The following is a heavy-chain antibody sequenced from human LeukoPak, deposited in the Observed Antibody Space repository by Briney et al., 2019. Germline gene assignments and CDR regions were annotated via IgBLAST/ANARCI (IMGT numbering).Heavy chain of an antibody. CDR1: GFTFSSYG. Sequence: GGSLRLSCAASGFTFSSYGMHWVRQASGKGLEWVAFIRYDGSNKYYADSVKGRFTISRDNSKNTLYLQMNSLRAEDTAVYYCAKDRIAAAGESYYFDYWGQGTLVTVSS. D-gene: IGHD6-13*01. CDR2: IRYDGSNK. CDR3: AKDRIAAAGESYYFDY. V-gene: IGHV3-30*02. J-gene: IGHJ4*02.